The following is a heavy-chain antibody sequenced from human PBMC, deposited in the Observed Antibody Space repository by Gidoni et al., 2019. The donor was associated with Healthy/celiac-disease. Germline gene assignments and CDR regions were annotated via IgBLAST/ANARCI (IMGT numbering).Heavy chain of an antibody. CDR1: GYSFPSYW. CDR3: ARHSNWGAQDYYYGMDV. CDR2: TYPGDSDT. V-gene: IGHV5-51*01. J-gene: IGHJ6*02. Sequence: EVQLVQSGAEVKKPGQSLKISCKGSGYSFPSYWIDWVRQMPGKGREWMGITYPGDSDTRYSPSFQGQVTISADKSISTAYLQWSSLKASDTAMYYCARHSNWGAQDYYYGMDVWGQGTTVTVSS. D-gene: IGHD7-27*01.